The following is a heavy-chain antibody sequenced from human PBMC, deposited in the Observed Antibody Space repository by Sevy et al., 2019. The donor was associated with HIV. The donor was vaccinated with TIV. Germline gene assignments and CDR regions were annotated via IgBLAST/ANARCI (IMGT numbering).Heavy chain of an antibody. D-gene: IGHD3-10*01. V-gene: IGHV3-7*01. J-gene: IGHJ6*02. CDR3: AKSYFGSGTSYGMDL. CDR1: GFTFRNFW. CDR2: IRQDGSEK. Sequence: GGSLRLSCAVSGFTFRNFWMSWVRQAPGKGLEWVANIRQDGSEKYYVDSVRGRLTISRDNAKNSLFLQLNSLGADDTAIYYCAKSYFGSGTSYGMDLWGRGTTVTVSS.